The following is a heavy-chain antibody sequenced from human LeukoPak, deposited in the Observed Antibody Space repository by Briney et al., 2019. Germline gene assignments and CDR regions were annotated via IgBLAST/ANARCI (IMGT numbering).Heavy chain of an antibody. CDR3: ARVVVAATKWFDP. CDR2: IYYNGST. D-gene: IGHD2-15*01. CDR1: GGPISSGGYY. J-gene: IGHJ5*02. V-gene: IGHV4-31*03. Sequence: PSETLSLTCSVSGGPISSGGYYWSWIRQHPGKGLEWIGYIYYNGSTDYNPSLKSRVTISIDTSKNQFSLKLSSVTAADTAVYYCARVVVAATKWFDPWGQGTLVTVSS.